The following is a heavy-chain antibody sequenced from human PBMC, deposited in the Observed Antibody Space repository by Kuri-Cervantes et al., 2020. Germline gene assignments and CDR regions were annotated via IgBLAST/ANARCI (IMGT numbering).Heavy chain of an antibody. CDR3: ARGRGYSSSSDYYYYYMDV. CDR2: IYYSGST. Sequence: SETLSLTCTVSGGSISSGDYYWSWIRQPPGKGLEWIGYIYYSGSTNYNPPLKSRVTISVDTSKNQFSLKLSSVTAADTAVYYCARGRGYSSSSDYYYYYMDVWGKGTTVTVSS. CDR1: GGSISSGDYY. V-gene: IGHV4-61*08. J-gene: IGHJ6*03. D-gene: IGHD6-13*01.